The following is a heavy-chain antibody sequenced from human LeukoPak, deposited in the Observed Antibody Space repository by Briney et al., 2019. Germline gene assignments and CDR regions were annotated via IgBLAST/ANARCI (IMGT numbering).Heavy chain of an antibody. CDR1: GYTFTGYY. V-gene: IGHV1-69*13. D-gene: IGHD3-10*01. Sequence: SVKVSCKASGYTFTGYYMHWVRQAPGQGLEWMGGIIPIFGTANYAQKFQGRVTITAGESTSTAYMELSSLRSEDTAVYYCARGGDYYGSGSYKPVVWGQGTMVTVSS. CDR3: ARGGDYYGSGSYKPVV. CDR2: IIPIFGTA. J-gene: IGHJ3*01.